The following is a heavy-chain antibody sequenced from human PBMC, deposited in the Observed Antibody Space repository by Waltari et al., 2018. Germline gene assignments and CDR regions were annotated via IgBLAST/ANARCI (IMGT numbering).Heavy chain of an antibody. CDR1: GFTFSRHA. CDR3: AREMALDSHAYDF. CDR2: VSCDGSGK. Sequence: QVQLVESGGGVVQPGRSLRLSCTASGFTFSRHAMYWVRQAPGEGRQCVAGVSCDGSGKYYADSGKGRFTVSRDNSMNIVSLHIDSLRVDDTAVYYCAREMALDSHAYDFWGQGTLVTVSS. D-gene: IGHD2-8*01. V-gene: IGHV3-30*04. J-gene: IGHJ4*02.